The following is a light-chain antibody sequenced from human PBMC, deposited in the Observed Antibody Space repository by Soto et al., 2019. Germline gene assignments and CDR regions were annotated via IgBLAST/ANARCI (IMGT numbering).Light chain of an antibody. CDR3: ATWDDSLNGFWV. CDR2: ADN. J-gene: IGLJ3*02. CDR1: SSNVGSNT. Sequence: QSVLTQSPSASATPGQRITISCSGSSSNVGSNTVNWYQQVSGTAPKLLIYADNRRPSGVPDRFSGSKSGTSASLAISGLQSEDEAYYYCATWDDSLNGFWVFGGGTKLTVL. V-gene: IGLV1-44*01.